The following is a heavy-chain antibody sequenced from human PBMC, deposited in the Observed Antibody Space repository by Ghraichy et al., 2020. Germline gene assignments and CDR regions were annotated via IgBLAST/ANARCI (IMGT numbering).Heavy chain of an antibody. Sequence: SETLSLTCAVSGGPFRNYYWNWIRQSPGKGLEWIGEINHSGSASYNPSPKSRVNISIDTSNNQISLRLNSMTAADTAVYYCARGGYSSGWWLGYWGQGTPVLVSS. CDR3: ARGGYSSGWWLGY. D-gene: IGHD6-19*01. CDR1: GGPFRNYY. J-gene: IGHJ1*01. V-gene: IGHV4-34*01. CDR2: INHSGSA.